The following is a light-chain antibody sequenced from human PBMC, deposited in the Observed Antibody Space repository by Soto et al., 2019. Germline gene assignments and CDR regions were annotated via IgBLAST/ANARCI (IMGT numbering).Light chain of an antibody. CDR2: GAS. CDR1: QSVSSSY. V-gene: IGKV3-20*01. J-gene: IGKJ2*01. CDR3: QQYCSSPI. Sequence: EIVLTQSPGTLSLSPGERATLSCRASQSVSSSYLAWYQQKPGQAPRLLIYGASSRATGIPDRFSGSGSGTDFTLTISRLEPEDFAVYYCQQYCSSPIFGRGTKLEIK.